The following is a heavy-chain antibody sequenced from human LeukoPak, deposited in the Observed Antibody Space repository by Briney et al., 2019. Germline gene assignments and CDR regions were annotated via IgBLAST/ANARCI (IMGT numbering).Heavy chain of an antibody. CDR2: IRYDGSNK. V-gene: IGHV3-30*02. CDR1: GFTFSSYG. J-gene: IGHJ4*02. Sequence: GGSLRLSCAASGFTFSSYGMHWVRQAPGKGLEWVAFIRYDGSNKYYADSVKGRFTISRDNSKNTLYLQMNSLRAEDTAVYYCARVPDCSSTSCYVANSRTVDYWGQGTLVTVSS. CDR3: ARVPDCSSTSCYVANSRTVDY. D-gene: IGHD2-2*01.